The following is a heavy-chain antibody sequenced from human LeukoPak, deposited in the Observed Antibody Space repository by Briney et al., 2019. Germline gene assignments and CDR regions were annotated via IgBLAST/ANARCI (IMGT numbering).Heavy chain of an antibody. V-gene: IGHV3-21*01. D-gene: IGHD2-2*02. Sequence: PGGSLRLSCAASGFTFSSYSMTWVRQAPGKGLEWVSSISSSSSYIYYADSVKGRFTISRDNAKNSLYLQMNSPRAEDTAVYYCARSLRVVPAAISDYWGQGTLVTVSS. CDR2: ISSSSSYI. CDR3: ARSLRVVPAAISDY. J-gene: IGHJ4*02. CDR1: GFTFSSYS.